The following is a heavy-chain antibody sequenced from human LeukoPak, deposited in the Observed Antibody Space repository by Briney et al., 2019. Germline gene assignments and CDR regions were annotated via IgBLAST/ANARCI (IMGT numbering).Heavy chain of an antibody. CDR1: GGSISSYY. CDR2: IYYSGST. Sequence: PSGTLSLTCTVSGGSISSYYWSWIRQPPGKGLEWIGYIYYSGSTNYNPSLKSRVTISVDTSKNQFSLKLSSVTAADTAVYYCARVGYDYVWGSYPVETPYFDYWGQGTLVTVSS. D-gene: IGHD3-16*02. J-gene: IGHJ4*02. CDR3: ARVGYDYVWGSYPVETPYFDY. V-gene: IGHV4-59*01.